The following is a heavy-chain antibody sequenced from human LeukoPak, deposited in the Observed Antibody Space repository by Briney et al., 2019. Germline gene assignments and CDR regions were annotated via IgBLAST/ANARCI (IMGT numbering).Heavy chain of an antibody. Sequence: GGSLRLSCAASGFTFSNAWMSWVRQAPGKGLEWVGRIKSKTDGGTTDYAAPVKGRFTISRDDSKNTLYLQMNSLKTEDTAVYYCTIRAPSDAFDIWGQGTMVTVSS. CDR2: IKSKTDGGTT. D-gene: IGHD1-26*01. CDR1: GFTFSNAW. V-gene: IGHV3-15*01. CDR3: TIRAPSDAFDI. J-gene: IGHJ3*02.